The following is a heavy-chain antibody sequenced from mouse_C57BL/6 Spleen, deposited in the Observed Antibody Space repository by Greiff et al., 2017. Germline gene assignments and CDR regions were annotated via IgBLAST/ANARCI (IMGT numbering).Heavy chain of an antibody. J-gene: IGHJ4*01. D-gene: IGHD2-2*01. CDR3: ARGGYDQYYYAMDY. V-gene: IGHV1-55*01. CDR2: IYPGSGST. Sequence: QVQLKQPGAELVKPGASVKMSCKASGYTFTSYWITWVKQRPGQGLEWIGDIYPGSGSTNYNEKFKSKATLTVDTSSSTAYMQLSSLTSEDSAVYYCARGGYDQYYYAMDYWGQGTSVTVSS. CDR1: GYTFTSYW.